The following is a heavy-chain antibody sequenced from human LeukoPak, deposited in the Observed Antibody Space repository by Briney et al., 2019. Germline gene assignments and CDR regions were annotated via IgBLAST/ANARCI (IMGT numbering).Heavy chain of an antibody. J-gene: IGHJ6*03. Sequence: GGSLRLSCAASGFTFSSYWMSWVRQAPGRGREGVANINQEEGEKYYVDSVKGRFTISRDNAKNSLYLQMNSLRAEDTAVYYCANLFDIVVVPAAIGYYYMDVWGKGTTVTVSS. CDR1: GFTFSSYW. V-gene: IGHV3-7*01. CDR3: ANLFDIVVVPAAIGYYYMDV. D-gene: IGHD2-2*02. CDR2: INQEEGEK.